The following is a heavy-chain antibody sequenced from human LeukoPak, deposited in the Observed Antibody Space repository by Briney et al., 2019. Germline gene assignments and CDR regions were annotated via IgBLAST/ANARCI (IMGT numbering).Heavy chain of an antibody. Sequence: PGGSLRLSCAASGFTFSSYWMSWVRQAPGKGLEWVANIKQDGSEKYYVDSVKGRFTISRDNAKNSLYLQMNSLRAEDTAVYYCARDQSWYTDAFDIWGQGTMVTVSS. CDR3: ARDQSWYTDAFDI. CDR1: GFTFSSYW. D-gene: IGHD2-2*02. CDR2: IKQDGSEK. V-gene: IGHV3-7*01. J-gene: IGHJ3*02.